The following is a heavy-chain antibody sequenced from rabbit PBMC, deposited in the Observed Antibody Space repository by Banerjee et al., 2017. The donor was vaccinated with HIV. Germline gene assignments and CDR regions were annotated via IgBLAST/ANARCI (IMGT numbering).Heavy chain of an antibody. J-gene: IGHJ4*01. D-gene: IGHD4-2*01. CDR1: GFDFSSSYY. Sequence: QSLEESGGDLVKPGASLTLTCTASGFDFSSSYYMCWVRQAPGKGLEWVACIYGGVSDSTYYASWAKGRLTISKASSTTVTLQMTSLTAADTATYFCARDSDAGAWPDYFNLWGP. V-gene: IGHV1S40*01. CDR3: ARDSDAGAWPDYFNL. CDR2: IYGGVSDST.